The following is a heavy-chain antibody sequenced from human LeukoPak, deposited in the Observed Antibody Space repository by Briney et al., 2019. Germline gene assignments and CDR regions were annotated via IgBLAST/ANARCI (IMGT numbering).Heavy chain of an antibody. D-gene: IGHD2-15*01. CDR2: MDPVSGGT. J-gene: IGHJ5*02. CDR1: GYTFTAYY. Sequence: ASVKVSCKASGYTFTAYYIHWVRQAPGQGLEWMGWMDPVSGGTNYAQRFQGRVTMTRDSSISTAYMQLNSLISEDTADTAVYYCARGVGSSWLDPWGQGTLVTVSS. CDR3: ARGVGSSWLDP. V-gene: IGHV1-2*02.